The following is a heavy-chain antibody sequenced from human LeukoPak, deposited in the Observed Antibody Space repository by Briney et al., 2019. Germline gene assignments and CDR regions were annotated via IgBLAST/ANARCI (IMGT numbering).Heavy chain of an antibody. Sequence: AGGSLRLSCAASGFTFSSYVMSWVRQAPGKGLEWISFITSSSGYTYSADSVKGRFIISRDNAKNSLYLQMNSLRVEDTAVYFCARVEKWTNLVRYYFDNWGQGTLVTVAS. D-gene: IGHD1-14*01. V-gene: IGHV3-21*04. CDR2: ITSSSGYT. J-gene: IGHJ4*02. CDR1: GFTFSSYV. CDR3: ARVEKWTNLVRYYFDN.